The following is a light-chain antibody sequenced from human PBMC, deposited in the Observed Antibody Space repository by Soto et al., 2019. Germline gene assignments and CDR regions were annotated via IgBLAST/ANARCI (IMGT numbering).Light chain of an antibody. CDR3: SSYTSSSTYV. Sequence: QSALTQPPSVSGSPGQSVTISCTGTSSDVGNYNRVSWYQQPPGTAPKVIIYEVSNRPSGVPDRFSGSKSSNTASLTISGLQAEDEADYYCSSYTSSSTYVFGTGTKLTVL. CDR2: EVS. J-gene: IGLJ1*01. V-gene: IGLV2-18*02. CDR1: SSDVGNYNR.